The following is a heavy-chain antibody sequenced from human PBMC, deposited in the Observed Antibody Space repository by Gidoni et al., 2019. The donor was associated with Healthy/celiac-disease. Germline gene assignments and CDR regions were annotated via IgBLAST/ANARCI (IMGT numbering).Heavy chain of an antibody. J-gene: IGHJ3*02. Sequence: LQLQESGPGLVKPSETLSLTCTVSGGSISSSSYYWGWIRQPPGKGLEWIGSIYYIGGTYYNPSLKSRVTISVDTSKNQFSLKLSSVTAADTAVYYCASYYDSSGRGLGAFDIWGQGTMVTVSS. CDR2: IYYIGGT. CDR3: ASYYDSSGRGLGAFDI. D-gene: IGHD3-22*01. V-gene: IGHV4-39*01. CDR1: GGSISSSSYY.